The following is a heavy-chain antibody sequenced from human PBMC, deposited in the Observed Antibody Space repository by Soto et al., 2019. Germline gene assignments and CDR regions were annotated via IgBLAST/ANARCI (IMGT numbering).Heavy chain of an antibody. CDR1: GFTVSSNY. CDR3: ARVWWYDSSGHRFDP. Sequence: EVQLVESGGGLIQPGGSLRLSCAASGFTVSSNYMSWVRQAPGKGLEWVSVIYSGGSTYYADSVKGRFTISIDNSKSTLDLQMNSLSAEVTAVYYCARVWWYDSSGHRFDPWGQGTLVTVSS. J-gene: IGHJ5*02. V-gene: IGHV3-53*01. CDR2: IYSGGST. D-gene: IGHD3-22*01.